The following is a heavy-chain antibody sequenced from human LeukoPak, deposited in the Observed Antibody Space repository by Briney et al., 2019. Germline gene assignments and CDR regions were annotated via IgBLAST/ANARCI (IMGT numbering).Heavy chain of an antibody. J-gene: IGHJ5*02. CDR3: VGGVNWFDP. Sequence: SGGSLRLSCAASGFTLSSNYMSWVRQAPGKGLEWVSVIYSGGSTYYADSVKGRFTISRDNSKNMLYLQMSSLRAEDTAVYYCVGGVNWFDPWGQGTLVTVSS. D-gene: IGHD2-8*02. CDR1: GFTLSSNY. V-gene: IGHV3-53*01. CDR2: IYSGGST.